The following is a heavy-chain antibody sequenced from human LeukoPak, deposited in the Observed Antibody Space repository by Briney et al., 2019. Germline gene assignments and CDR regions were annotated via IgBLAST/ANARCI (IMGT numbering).Heavy chain of an antibody. D-gene: IGHD1-26*01. CDR3: AKGVVGATTRGRADY. Sequence: GGSLRLSCAASGFTFSSYEMNWVRQAPGEGLEWVSYISRSGTTIYYADSVKGRFTISRDNAKNSLYLQMNSLRTEDTAVYYCAKGVVGATTRGRADYWGQGTLVTVSS. J-gene: IGHJ4*02. CDR1: GFTFSSYE. V-gene: IGHV3-48*03. CDR2: ISRSGTTI.